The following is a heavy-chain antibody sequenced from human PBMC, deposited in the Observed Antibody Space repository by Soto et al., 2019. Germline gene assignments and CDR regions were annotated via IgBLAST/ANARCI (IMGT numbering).Heavy chain of an antibody. CDR1: GFTFSSYA. J-gene: IGHJ5*02. Sequence: GESLKISCAASGFTFSSYAMHWVRQAPGKGLEWVAVISYDGSNKYYADSVKGRFTISRDNSKNTLYLQMNSLRAEDTAVYYCAREGGLLWFGEFLNWFDPWGQGTLVTVSS. CDR3: AREGGLLWFGEFLNWFDP. V-gene: IGHV3-30*04. CDR2: ISYDGSNK. D-gene: IGHD3-10*01.